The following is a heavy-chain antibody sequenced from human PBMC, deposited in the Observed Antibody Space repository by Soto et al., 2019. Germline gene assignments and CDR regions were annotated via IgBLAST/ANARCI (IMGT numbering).Heavy chain of an antibody. Sequence: ASVKVSCKASGYTFTSYGISWVRQAPGQGLEWMGWISAYNGNTNYAQKLQGRVTMTTDTSTSTAYMELRSLRSDDTAVYYCASQNYCSGRSCYPNDAFDIWGQGTMVTVSS. CDR3: ASQNYCSGRSCYPNDAFDI. V-gene: IGHV1-18*01. CDR1: GYTFTSYG. CDR2: ISAYNGNT. J-gene: IGHJ3*02. D-gene: IGHD2-15*01.